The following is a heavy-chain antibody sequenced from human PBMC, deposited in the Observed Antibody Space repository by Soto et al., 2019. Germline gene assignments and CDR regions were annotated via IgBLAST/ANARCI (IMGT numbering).Heavy chain of an antibody. Sequence: EVQLVESGGGLVQPGGSLRLSCAASGFTFSSYWMHWVRQAPGKGLVWVSRINSDGSSTSYADSVKGRFTISRDNAKNTLYLQMNSLRDEDKAVYYCARDFRIAARQGLVYYMDVWGKGTTVTVSS. D-gene: IGHD6-6*01. J-gene: IGHJ6*03. CDR2: INSDGSST. CDR3: ARDFRIAARQGLVYYMDV. V-gene: IGHV3-74*01. CDR1: GFTFSSYW.